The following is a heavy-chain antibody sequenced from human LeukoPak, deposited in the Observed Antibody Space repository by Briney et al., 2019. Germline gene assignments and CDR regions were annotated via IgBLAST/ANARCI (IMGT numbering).Heavy chain of an antibody. D-gene: IGHD5-18*01. V-gene: IGHV4-30-2*01. CDR1: GGSISSGGYY. J-gene: IGHJ5*02. CDR2: IYHSGST. CDR3: ARGKDTGFDP. Sequence: PSETLSLTCTVSGGSISSGGYYWSWIRQPPGKGLEWIGYIYHSGSTYYNPSLKSRVTISVDRSKNQFSLKLSSVTAADTAVYYCARGKDTGFDPWGQGTLVTVSS.